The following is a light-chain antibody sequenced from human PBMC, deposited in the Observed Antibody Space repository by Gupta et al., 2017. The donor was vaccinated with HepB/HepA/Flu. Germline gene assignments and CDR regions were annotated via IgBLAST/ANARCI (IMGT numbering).Light chain of an antibody. V-gene: IGLV3-21*03. J-gene: IGLJ2*01. CDR1: NIGSKS. CDR3: QVWDTKSDHLVV. Sequence: SYVLTQPPSVSEAPGKTASITCGGNNIGSKSVHWYQQKPGQAPGVVVYNDNDRPSGIPERFSGSNAGNTATLTISRVEAGDEADYYCQVWDTKSDHLVVFGGGTKLTVL. CDR2: NDN.